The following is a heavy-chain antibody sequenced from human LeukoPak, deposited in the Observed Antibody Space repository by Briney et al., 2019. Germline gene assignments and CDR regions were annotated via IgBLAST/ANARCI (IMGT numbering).Heavy chain of an antibody. J-gene: IGHJ6*02. CDR1: GFTFSSDS. CDR2: ISSGSSYI. Sequence: GGSLILSCAASGFTFSSDSMNSVRQAPGRGLGWVSSISSGSSYIYYADSVKGRFTISRDNAKNSLYLQMNSLRAEDTAVYYCARDGDYDYDYYYYGMDVWGQGTTVTVSS. V-gene: IGHV3-21*01. CDR3: ARDGDYDYDYYYYGMDV. D-gene: IGHD4-17*01.